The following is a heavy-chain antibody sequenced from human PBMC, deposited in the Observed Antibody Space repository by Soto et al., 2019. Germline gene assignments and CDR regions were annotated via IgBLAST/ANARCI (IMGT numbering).Heavy chain of an antibody. V-gene: IGHV5-51*01. CDR1: GYSFRNHW. CDR3: ARRSAYYYGRQQYYVDS. D-gene: IGHD3-10*01. J-gene: IGHJ4*02. CDR2: IHAGDSDT. Sequence: GESLKISCEGSGYSFRNHWIGWVRQMPGKGLELMGVIHAGDSDTRYNPSFEAQVTLSVDTSTSTAYLQWHSLRASDTAIYCCARRSAYYYGRQQYYVDSWGQGTQVTVSS.